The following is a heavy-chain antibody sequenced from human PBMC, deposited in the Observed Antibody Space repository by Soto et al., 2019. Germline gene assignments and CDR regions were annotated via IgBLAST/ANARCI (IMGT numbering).Heavy chain of an antibody. J-gene: IGHJ4*02. CDR2: IKQDGSEK. CDR3: ARDDLLDY. V-gene: IGHV3-7*01. CDR1: GFTFSSYW. Sequence: DVQLVESGGGLVQPGGSLRLSCATSGFTFSSYWMDWVRQAPGKGLEWVANIKQDGSEKYYVDSVKGRFTISRDNAKKSLYLQMNSLSAEDTAVYYCARDDLLDYWGQGTLVTVSS.